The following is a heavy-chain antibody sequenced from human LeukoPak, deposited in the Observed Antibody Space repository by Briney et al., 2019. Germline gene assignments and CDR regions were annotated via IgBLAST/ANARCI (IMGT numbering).Heavy chain of an antibody. CDR3: AGYSSGYYVWDY. V-gene: IGHV3-11*04. J-gene: IGHJ4*02. CDR2: ISRSGSTK. Sequence: GGSLRLSCAASGFTFSDYNMRWIRQAPGKGLEWVSSISRSGSTKYYADSVKGRFTISRDNAKNSLYLQMNSLRAEDTAVYYCAGYSSGYYVWDYWGQGTLVTVSS. CDR1: GFTFSDYN. D-gene: IGHD3-22*01.